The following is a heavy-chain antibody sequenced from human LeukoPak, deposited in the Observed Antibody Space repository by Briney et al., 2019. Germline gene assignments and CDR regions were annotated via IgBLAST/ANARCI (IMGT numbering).Heavy chain of an antibody. D-gene: IGHD3-10*01. CDR2: INAGDGNT. V-gene: IGHV1-3*01. CDR3: ARGFGCDY. J-gene: IGHJ4*02. CDR1: GYIFTSYV. Sequence: ASVKVSCKASGYIFTSYVIHWVRQAPGQRLEWMGWINAGDGNTGYSQKFQDRVTFTRDTSASTAYMELSSLRSEDTAVYYCARGFGCDYWGQGTLVTVSS.